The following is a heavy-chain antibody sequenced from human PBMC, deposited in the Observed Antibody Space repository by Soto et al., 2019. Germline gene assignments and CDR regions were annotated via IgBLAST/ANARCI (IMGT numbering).Heavy chain of an antibody. CDR2: VYYTGST. D-gene: IGHD6-19*01. V-gene: IGHV4-59*01. CDR3: ARSVAVPGAHIDY. CDR1: GGSISGSY. J-gene: IGHJ4*02. Sequence: QVQLQESGPGLVKPSETLSLTCSVSGGSISGSYWSWIRQSPGKGLEWLGYVYYTGSTNYSPSPRSRVSISVDTSKNEFSLRLSSVTAADTAVYFCARSVAVPGAHIDYWGQGTQVTVST.